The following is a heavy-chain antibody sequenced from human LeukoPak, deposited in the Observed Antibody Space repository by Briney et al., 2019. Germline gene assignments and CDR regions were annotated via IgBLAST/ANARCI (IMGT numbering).Heavy chain of an antibody. V-gene: IGHV1-18*01. J-gene: IGHJ5*01. CDR1: TSR. Sequence: ASVKVSCKATSRISWVRQAPGQGLEWMGWIGTYGGVTYYAQKFQGRITVTTDTSTSTVYMELRNLRSDDTAVYYCAGDLWNFYDDSGYNRDFDSWGQGTLVTVSS. CDR3: AGDLWNFYDDSGYNRDFDS. D-gene: IGHD3-22*01. CDR2: IGTYGGVT.